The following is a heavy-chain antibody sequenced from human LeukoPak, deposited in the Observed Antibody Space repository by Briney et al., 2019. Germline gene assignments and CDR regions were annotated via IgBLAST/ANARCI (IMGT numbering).Heavy chain of an antibody. CDR1: GFSFTFYS. CDR3: ARRPMRLRLGELSSPPDY. J-gene: IGHJ4*02. D-gene: IGHD3-16*02. CDR2: ISSSSSYI. Sequence: GGSLRLSCAASGFSFTFYSMNWVRQAPGKGLEWVSSISSSSSYIYYADSVKGRFTISRDNAKNLLYLDMNSLRAEDTAVYYCARRPMRLRLGELSSPPDYWGQGTLVTVSS. V-gene: IGHV3-21*01.